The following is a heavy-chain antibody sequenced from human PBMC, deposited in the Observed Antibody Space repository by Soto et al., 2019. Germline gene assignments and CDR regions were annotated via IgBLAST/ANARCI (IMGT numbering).Heavy chain of an antibody. Sequence: QLQLQESGPGLVKPSETLSLTCTVSGGSISSSSYYWGWIRQPPGKGLEWIGGIYYSGSTYYNPSLKSRVTISVDTSKNQFSLKLSSVTAADTAVYYCARHRIYGGTDEFDYWGQGTLVTVSS. J-gene: IGHJ4*02. D-gene: IGHD4-17*01. CDR2: IYYSGST. V-gene: IGHV4-39*01. CDR1: GGSISSSSYY. CDR3: ARHRIYGGTDEFDY.